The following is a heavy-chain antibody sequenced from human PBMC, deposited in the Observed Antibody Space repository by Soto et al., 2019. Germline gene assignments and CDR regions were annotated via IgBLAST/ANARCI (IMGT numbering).Heavy chain of an antibody. CDR2: IYYSGST. D-gene: IGHD3-10*01. CDR1: GGSISSGGYY. CDR3: ARDRVLLDYYYYGMDV. Sequence: PSETLSLTCTVSGGSISSGGYYWSWIRQHPGKGLEWIGYIYYSGSTYYNPSLKSRVTISVDTSKNQFSLKLSSVTAADTAVYYCARDRVLLDYYYYGMDVWGQGTTVTVSS. J-gene: IGHJ6*02. V-gene: IGHV4-31*03.